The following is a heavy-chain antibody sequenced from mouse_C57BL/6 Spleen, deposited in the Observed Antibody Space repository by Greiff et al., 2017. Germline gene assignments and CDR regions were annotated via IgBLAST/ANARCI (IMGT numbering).Heavy chain of an antibody. CDR3: ARSSQATWWDY. V-gene: IGHV5-17*01. Sequence: EVHLVESGGGLVKPGGSLKLSCAASGFTFSDYGMHWVRQAPEKGLEWVAYISSGSSTIYYADTVKGRFTISRDKAKNTLFLQMHSLMSEDAAIYCSARSSQATWWDYWGQGTSVTGSS. CDR1: GFTFSDYG. J-gene: IGHJ4*01. CDR2: ISSGSSTI. D-gene: IGHD3-2*02.